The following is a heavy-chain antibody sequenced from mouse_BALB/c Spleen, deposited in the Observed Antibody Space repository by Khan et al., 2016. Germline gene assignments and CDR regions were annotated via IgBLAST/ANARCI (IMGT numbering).Heavy chain of an antibody. CDR2: IRSEANNHAT. CDR1: GFTFSDAW. V-gene: IGHV6-6*01. Sequence: EVKLEESGGGLVQPGGSMKLSCAASGFTFSDAWMDWVSQSPEKGLEWVAEIRSEANNHATYYAVSVKGRFTISRDDSKSSVYLQMNSGQAEDYVIYCCRSVYFGYWGQGTTLTVSS. CDR3: RSVYFGY. J-gene: IGHJ2*01.